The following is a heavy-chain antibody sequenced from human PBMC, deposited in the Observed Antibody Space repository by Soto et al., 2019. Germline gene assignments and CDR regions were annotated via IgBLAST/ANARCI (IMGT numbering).Heavy chain of an antibody. Sequence: ESGGGVVQPGRSLRLSCAASGFTFSSYGMHWVRQAPGKGLEWVAVISYDGSNKYYADSVKGRFTISRDNSKNTLYLQMNSLRAEDTAVYYCAKEYLYQGSYYYYMDVWGKGTTVTVSS. D-gene: IGHD2-2*02. CDR1: GFTFSSYG. CDR2: ISYDGSNK. V-gene: IGHV3-30*18. J-gene: IGHJ6*03. CDR3: AKEYLYQGSYYYYMDV.